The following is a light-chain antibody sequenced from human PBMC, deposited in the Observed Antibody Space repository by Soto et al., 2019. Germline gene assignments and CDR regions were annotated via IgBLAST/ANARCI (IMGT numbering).Light chain of an antibody. J-gene: IGKJ2*01. V-gene: IGKV3-20*01. Sequence: EIVLTQSPGTLSLSPGERATLSCRASQSFSGNYLAWYQQKPGQAPRLLIYVVSSRATGIPDRFSGSGSGTDFTLSISRLEPEDFAVYYGQQYGTSPPMYTFGQGTKLEIK. CDR3: QQYGTSPPMYT. CDR1: QSFSGNY. CDR2: VVS.